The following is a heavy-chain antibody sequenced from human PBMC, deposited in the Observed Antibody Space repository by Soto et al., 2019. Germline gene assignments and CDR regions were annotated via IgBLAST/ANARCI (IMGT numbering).Heavy chain of an antibody. CDR2: ISSSSSTI. V-gene: IGHV3-48*01. D-gene: IGHD2-15*01. Sequence: PGGSLRLSCAASGFTFRSYSMNWVRQDPGKGLEWVSYISSSSSTIYYADSVKGRFTISRDNAKNSLYLQMNSLRAEDTAVYYCARDDVDIVVVVAATPYSAFDIWGQGTMVTVSS. J-gene: IGHJ3*02. CDR3: ARDDVDIVVVVAATPYSAFDI. CDR1: GFTFRSYS.